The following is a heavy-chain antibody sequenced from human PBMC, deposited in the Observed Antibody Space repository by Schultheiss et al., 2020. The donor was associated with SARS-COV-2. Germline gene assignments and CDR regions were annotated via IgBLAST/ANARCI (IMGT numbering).Heavy chain of an antibody. CDR3: ARDKGPIVDTGFDY. J-gene: IGHJ4*02. CDR2: IYYSGST. D-gene: IGHD5-12*01. Sequence: SQTLSLTCAVYGGSFSGYYWSWIRQPPGKGLEWIGYIYYSGSTTYNPSLKSRVTISVDTSKNQFSLKLSSVTAADTAVYYCARDKGPIVDTGFDYWGQGTLVTVSS. CDR1: GGSFSGYY. V-gene: IGHV4-59*01.